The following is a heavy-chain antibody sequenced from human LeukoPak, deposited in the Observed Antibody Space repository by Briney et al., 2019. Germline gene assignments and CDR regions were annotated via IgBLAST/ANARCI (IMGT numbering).Heavy chain of an antibody. Sequence: PGGSLRLSCAASGFTFSSYAMSWVRQAPGKGLEWVSAIGGSGGSTYYADSVKGRFTISRDNSKNTLYLQMNSLRAEDTAVYYCAKVGIAVAGTGSFGYWGQGTLVTVSS. J-gene: IGHJ4*02. CDR3: AKVGIAVAGTGSFGY. CDR1: GFTFSSYA. D-gene: IGHD6-19*01. V-gene: IGHV3-23*01. CDR2: IGGSGGST.